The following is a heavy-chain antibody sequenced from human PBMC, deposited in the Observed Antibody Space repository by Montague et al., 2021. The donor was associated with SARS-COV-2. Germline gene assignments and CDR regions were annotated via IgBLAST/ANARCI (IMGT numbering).Heavy chain of an antibody. CDR2: IYWNDYK. CDR3: AHDDVGNRGFEX. V-gene: IGHV2-5*01. CDR1: GFSLNTGGVG. J-gene: IGHJ4*02. Sequence: PALVKPTQTLTLTCTFSGFSLNTGGVGVTWVRQPPGKALEWLAFIYWNDYKHYSPSVKSRITITKDTSKNQVVLIMTNMDPVDTGTYYCAHDDVGNRGFEXWGQGTLVTVSS. D-gene: IGHD1-26*01.